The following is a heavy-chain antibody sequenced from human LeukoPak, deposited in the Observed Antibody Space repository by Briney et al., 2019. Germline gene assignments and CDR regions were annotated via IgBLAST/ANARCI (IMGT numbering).Heavy chain of an antibody. CDR1: GGSISSYY. CDR3: ARGRDYYYDSSGPFDY. Sequence: SETLSLTCTVFGGSISSYYWSWIRQPAGKGLGWIGRIYTSGSTNYNPSLKSRVTMSVDTSKNQFSLKLSSVTAADTAVYYCARGRDYYYDSSGPFDYWGQGTLVTVSS. J-gene: IGHJ4*02. D-gene: IGHD3-22*01. CDR2: IYTSGST. V-gene: IGHV4-4*07.